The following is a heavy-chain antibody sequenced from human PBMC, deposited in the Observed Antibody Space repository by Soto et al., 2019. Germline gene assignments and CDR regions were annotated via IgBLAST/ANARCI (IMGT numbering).Heavy chain of an antibody. CDR2: ISASGGST. J-gene: IGHJ4*02. D-gene: IGHD1-26*01. Sequence: GSLRLSCAASGITLSSYAMSWVRQAPGKGPEWVSGISASGGSTSYADSVKGRFTISRDNSKNTLYLQMNSLRADDTSVYHCAKGQNSGTYRFYFDYWGQGALVTVSS. CDR3: AKGQNSGTYRFYFDY. CDR1: GITLSSYA. V-gene: IGHV3-23*01.